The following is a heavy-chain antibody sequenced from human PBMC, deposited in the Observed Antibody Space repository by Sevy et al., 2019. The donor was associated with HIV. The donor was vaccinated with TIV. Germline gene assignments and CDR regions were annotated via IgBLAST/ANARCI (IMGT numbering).Heavy chain of an antibody. Sequence: SETLSLTCTVSGGSISAGSYYWGWIRQPPGKGLEWIGSVYYSGSTYYSPSLKGRVSTFIDTSKNEFSLKLTSVTAADTAIYYCARSWGTLMVFGVHIGWFDTRGLGTLVTVSS. CDR2: VYYSGST. CDR3: ARSWGTLMVFGVHIGWFDT. D-gene: IGHD3-3*01. V-gene: IGHV4-39*01. CDR1: GGSISAGSYY. J-gene: IGHJ5*02.